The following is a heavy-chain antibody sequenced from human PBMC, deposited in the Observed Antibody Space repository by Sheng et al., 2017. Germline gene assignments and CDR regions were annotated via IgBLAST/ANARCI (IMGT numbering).Heavy chain of an antibody. CDR1: GFTFSNYA. J-gene: IGHJ4*02. CDR3: AKEPNWGKIFDY. V-gene: IGHV3-23*04. CDR2: ISGSGVTR. D-gene: IGHD7-27*01. Sequence: EVQLVESGGGLVQPGGSLRLSCAASGFTFSNYAMSWVRQAPGKGLEWVSAISGSGVTRNYPDSVEGRFTISRDNSKNTLYLQMNSLRAEDTAVYYCAKEPNWGKIFDYWGQGTPVTVSS.